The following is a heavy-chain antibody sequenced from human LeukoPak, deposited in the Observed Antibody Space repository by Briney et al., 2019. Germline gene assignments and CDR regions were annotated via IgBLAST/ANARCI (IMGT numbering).Heavy chain of an antibody. V-gene: IGHV3-74*01. CDR3: TTGPSFGYEW. J-gene: IGHJ4*02. CDR2: IKTDGRTT. Sequence: GGSLRLSCAASGMTFSNHWMHWVRQAPGKGLVWVSLIKTDGRTTIYADSVKGRFTISRDDGKSTLYLQMNSLRAEDTAIYYCTTGPSFGYEWWGQGTEVTVPS. D-gene: IGHD3-22*01. CDR1: GMTFSNHW.